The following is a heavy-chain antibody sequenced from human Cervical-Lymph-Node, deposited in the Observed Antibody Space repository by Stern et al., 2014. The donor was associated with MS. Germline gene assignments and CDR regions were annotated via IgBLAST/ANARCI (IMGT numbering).Heavy chain of an antibody. D-gene: IGHD1-26*01. CDR1: GFTFSNAW. J-gene: IGHJ4*02. CDR3: TTYIVGGDY. CDR2: IQGKRDGGTT. V-gene: IGHV3-15*01. Sequence: QLEESGGGLVKPGGSLRLSCSAAGFTFSNAWMSWVRQAPVKGLEWVGRIQGKRDGGTTDYAAPVRGRFTISRDDSKNSLYLQMISLKTEDTAVYYCTTYIVGGDYLGQGTLVTVSS.